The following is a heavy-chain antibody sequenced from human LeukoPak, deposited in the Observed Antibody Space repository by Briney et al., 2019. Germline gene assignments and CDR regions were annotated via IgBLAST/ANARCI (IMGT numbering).Heavy chain of an antibody. Sequence: GASLKISCEASADTFNNYWIAWVRQVPGKGLEWVGIIFPGDSDTRYSPSLQGHVTISADKSVSTAYLQWGSLKASDSAMYYCVKDRNGRYAFDIWGLGTRVTVSS. CDR1: ADTFNNYW. CDR2: IFPGDSDT. J-gene: IGHJ3*02. CDR3: VKDRNGRYAFDI. V-gene: IGHV5-51*01. D-gene: IGHD1-14*01.